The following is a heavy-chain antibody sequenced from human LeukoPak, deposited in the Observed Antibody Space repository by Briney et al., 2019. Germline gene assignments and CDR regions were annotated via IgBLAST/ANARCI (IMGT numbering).Heavy chain of an antibody. CDR2: ISATSNYI. V-gene: IGHV3-21*01. CDR1: GFTFSSYS. D-gene: IGHD5-18*01. Sequence: PGGSLRLSCAASGFTFSSYSMNWVRQAPGKGLEWVSSISATSNYIYYADSVKGRFTISRDNAKNSLYLQVNSQRAEDTAVYYCARDTSGYTFDDWGQGTVVTVSS. CDR3: ARDTSGYTFDD. J-gene: IGHJ4*02.